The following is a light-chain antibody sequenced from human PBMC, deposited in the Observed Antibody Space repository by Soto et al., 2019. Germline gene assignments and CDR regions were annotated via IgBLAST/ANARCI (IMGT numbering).Light chain of an antibody. CDR2: EVS. CDR3: SSYTSSSTYV. J-gene: IGLJ1*01. CDR1: SSDVGGYNY. Sequence: QPVLTQPASVSGSPGQSITISCTGTSSDVGGYNYVSWYQQHPGKAPKLMIYEVSNRPSGVSNRFSGSKSGNTASLTISGLQAEDEADYYCSSYTSSSTYVFGPGTKLTVL. V-gene: IGLV2-14*01.